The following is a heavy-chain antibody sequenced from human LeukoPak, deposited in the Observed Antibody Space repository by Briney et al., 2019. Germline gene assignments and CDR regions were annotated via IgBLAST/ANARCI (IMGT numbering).Heavy chain of an antibody. J-gene: IGHJ5*02. V-gene: IGHV3-7*01. CDR2: IKQDGSEK. D-gene: IGHD6-13*01. CDR1: GFTFSSYW. CDR3: ARYSSSWYGDWFDP. Sequence: GGSLRLSCVASGFTFSSYWMSWVRQAPGKGLEWVANIKQDGSEKYYVDSVKGRFTISRDNAKNSLYLQMNSLRAEDTAVYYCARYSSSWYGDWFDPWGQGTLVTVSS.